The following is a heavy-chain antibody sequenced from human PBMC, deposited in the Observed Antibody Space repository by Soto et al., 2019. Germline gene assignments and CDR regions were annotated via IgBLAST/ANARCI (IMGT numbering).Heavy chain of an antibody. D-gene: IGHD3-22*01. Sequence: QVQLQESGPGLVKPAETLSLTCTVSGDATSSGSYYWIWIRQPPGKGLEWIGFIYYTGSANYNASLRSRVTISVDTSKNQFSLRLNSVTAADTAKYFCASLDSSGQLEYWGQGSLVIVST. CDR1: GDATSSGSYY. V-gene: IGHV4-61*01. CDR2: IYYTGSA. J-gene: IGHJ4*02. CDR3: ASLDSSGQLEY.